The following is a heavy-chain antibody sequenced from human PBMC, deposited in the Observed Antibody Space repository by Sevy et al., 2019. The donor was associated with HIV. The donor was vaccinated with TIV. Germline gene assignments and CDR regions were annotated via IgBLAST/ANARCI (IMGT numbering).Heavy chain of an antibody. CDR3: ARDGGTLTTPGAFDI. V-gene: IGHV4-30-2*01. D-gene: IGHD4-17*01. J-gene: IGHJ3*02. CDR1: GGSISSGAYS. Sequence: SETLSLTCAVSGGSISSGAYSWNWIRQPPGKGVEWIGYIYHSGNTYYNPSLKSRLTISVDRSKNLFSLNLSSMTAADTAVYYCARDGGTLTTPGAFDIWCQGTLVTVSS. CDR2: IYHSGNT.